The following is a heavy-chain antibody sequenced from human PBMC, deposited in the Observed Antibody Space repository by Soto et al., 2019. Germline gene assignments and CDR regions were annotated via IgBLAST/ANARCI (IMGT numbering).Heavy chain of an antibody. V-gene: IGHV4-34*01. D-gene: IGHD6-6*01. J-gene: IGHJ4*02. Sequence: PSETLSLTCAVSGGSFSGYYWSWIRQPPGQGLEWIGKINHSGSTNYNPSLKSRVTISVDTSKNQFSLKLSPVTAAETAVYYCARVGIAARPVDYWGQGTLVTVSS. CDR2: INHSGST. CDR1: GGSFSGYY. CDR3: ARVGIAARPVDY.